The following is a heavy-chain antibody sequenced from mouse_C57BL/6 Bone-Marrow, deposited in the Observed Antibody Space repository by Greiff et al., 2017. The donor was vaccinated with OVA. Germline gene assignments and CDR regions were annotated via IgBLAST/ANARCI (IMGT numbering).Heavy chain of an antibody. V-gene: IGHV1-62-2*01. CDR3: ARHEEPGDYDGNSYDYFDY. CDR1: GYTFTEYT. D-gene: IGHD1-1*01. CDR2: FYPGSGSI. J-gene: IGHJ2*01. Sequence: VQLQQSGAELVKPGASVKLSCKASGYTFTEYTIHWVKQRSGQGLEWIGWFYPGSGSIKYNEKFKDKATLTADKSSSTVYMELSRLTSEDSAVYFCARHEEPGDYDGNSYDYFDYWGQGTTLTVSS.